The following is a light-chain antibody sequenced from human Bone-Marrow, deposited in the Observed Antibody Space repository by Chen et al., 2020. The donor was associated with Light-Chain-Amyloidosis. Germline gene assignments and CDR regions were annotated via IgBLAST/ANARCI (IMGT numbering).Light chain of an antibody. CDR1: NIVSTS. CDR2: DDS. J-gene: IGLJ3*02. Sequence: SYVLTQPSSVSVASGQTASFACGGNNIVSTSVHWYQQTPGQAPLLVVYDDSDRPSGIPERLSGSNTANTATLTISRVEAGDEADYYCQVWDRSSDRPVFGGGTKLTIL. V-gene: IGLV3-21*02. CDR3: QVWDRSSDRPV.